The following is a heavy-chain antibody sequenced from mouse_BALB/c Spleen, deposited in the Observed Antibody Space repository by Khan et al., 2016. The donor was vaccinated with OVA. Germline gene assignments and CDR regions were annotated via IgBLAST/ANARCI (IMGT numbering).Heavy chain of an antibody. V-gene: IGHV1-7*01. CDR2: INPSAGYT. CDR1: GYTFTSYW. J-gene: IGHJ2*01. Sequence: QVQLQQSGAELAKPGASVKMSCKASGYTFTSYWMHWVKQRPGQGLEWIGYINPSAGYTDYNQKFKDKATLTADKSSSTAYMQLNSLTSEDSAVYYCARDRIDDGGQGTTLTVSS. CDR3: ARDRIDD.